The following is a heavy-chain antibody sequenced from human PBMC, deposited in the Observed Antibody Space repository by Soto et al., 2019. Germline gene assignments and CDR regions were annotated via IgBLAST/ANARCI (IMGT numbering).Heavy chain of an antibody. D-gene: IGHD2-15*01. J-gene: IGHJ4*02. CDR2: ISAYNGNT. CDR3: ARDCSDGVCYPLY. CDR1: GYTFTNYG. V-gene: IGHV1-18*01. Sequence: GSVKVSCKASGYTFTNYGVSWVRQAPGQGLEWMGWISAYNGNTKYTQNFQGRVTMTTDTSTTTAYMELRSLRSDDTAVYYCARDCSDGVCYPLYWGQGTLVTVSS.